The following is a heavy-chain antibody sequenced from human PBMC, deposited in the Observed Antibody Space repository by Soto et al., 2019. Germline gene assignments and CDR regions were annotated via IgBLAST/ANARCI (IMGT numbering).Heavy chain of an antibody. CDR2: ISYDGSNK. J-gene: IGHJ5*02. V-gene: IGHV3-30*18. D-gene: IGHD6-19*01. Sequence: GGSLRLSCAASGFTFSSYGMHWVRQAPGKGLEWVAVISYDGSNKYYADSVKGRLNISRDNSKNTLYLQMNSLRAEDTAVYYCAKDHKVSFKQWLVQILPKNNWFDPWGQGTLVTVSS. CDR3: AKDHKVSFKQWLVQILPKNNWFDP. CDR1: GFTFSSYG.